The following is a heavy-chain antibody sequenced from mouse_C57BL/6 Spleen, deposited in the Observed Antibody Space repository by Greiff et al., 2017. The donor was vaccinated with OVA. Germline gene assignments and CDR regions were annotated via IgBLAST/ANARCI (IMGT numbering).Heavy chain of an antibody. Sequence: VQRVESGAELVRPGTSVKVSCKASGYAFTNYLIEWVKQRPGQGLEWIGVINPGSGGTNYNEKFKGKATLTADKSSSTAYMQLSSLTSEDSAVYFCAREDYYGSSYGDYFDYWGQGTTLTVSS. CDR2: INPGSGGT. D-gene: IGHD1-1*01. J-gene: IGHJ2*01. CDR1: GYAFTNYL. V-gene: IGHV1-54*01. CDR3: AREDYYGSSYGDYFDY.